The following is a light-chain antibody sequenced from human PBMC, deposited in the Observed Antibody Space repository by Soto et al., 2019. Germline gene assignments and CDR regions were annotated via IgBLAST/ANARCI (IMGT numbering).Light chain of an antibody. Sequence: ARNKPGSGNGSPGQSITIFCTGTSSDVGGYDYVSWYQHHPGKAPKLMIYDVNNRPSGVSNRFSGSKSGNTASLTISGLQAEDEADYYCSSYTSSSLYIFGNGTKVTVL. CDR2: DVN. CDR3: SSYTSSSLYI. J-gene: IGLJ1*01. CDR1: SSDVGGYDY. V-gene: IGLV2-14*03.